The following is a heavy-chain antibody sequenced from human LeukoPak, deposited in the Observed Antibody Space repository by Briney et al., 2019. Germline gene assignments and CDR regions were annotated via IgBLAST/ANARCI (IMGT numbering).Heavy chain of an antibody. CDR1: GGSISSYY. D-gene: IGHD6-13*01. Sequence: PSETLSLTCTVSGGSISSYYWSWIRQPPGKGLEWIGYIYYSGSTNYNPSLKSRVTISVDTSKNQFSLKLSSVTAADTAVYYCASVVPGIAAADRPDAFDIWGQGTMVTVSS. CDR3: ASVVPGIAAADRPDAFDI. CDR2: IYYSGST. V-gene: IGHV4-59*01. J-gene: IGHJ3*02.